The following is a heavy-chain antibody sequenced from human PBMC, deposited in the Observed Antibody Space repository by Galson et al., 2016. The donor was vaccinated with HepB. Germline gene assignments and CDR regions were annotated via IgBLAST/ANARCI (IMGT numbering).Heavy chain of an antibody. Sequence: SLRLSCAASGFAFSSYAINWVRQTPGKGLEWISSIGLSGAPTYYADSVKGRFSISRDNSKNTLYLDMSSLRVDDSGIYYCAKPYTSGWLTSFDHWGQGTLDTVSS. CDR2: IGLSGAPT. V-gene: IGHV3-23*01. D-gene: IGHD6-19*01. CDR1: GFAFSSYA. J-gene: IGHJ4*02. CDR3: AKPYTSGWLTSFDH.